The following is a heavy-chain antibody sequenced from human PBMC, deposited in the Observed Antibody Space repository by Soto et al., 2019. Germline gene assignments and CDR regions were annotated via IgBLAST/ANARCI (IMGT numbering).Heavy chain of an antibody. CDR2: IYYSGST. D-gene: IGHD2-2*01. CDR1: GGSISSGDYY. CDR3: ARLYCSSTSCYRYFDY. Sequence: QVQLQESGPGLVKPSQTLSLTCTVSGGSISSGDYYWSWIRQPPGKGLAWIGYIYYSGSTYYNPSLKGRVTIPVDTSKNQFSLKLSSVTAADTAVYYCARLYCSSTSCYRYFDYWGQGTLVTVSS. J-gene: IGHJ4*02. V-gene: IGHV4-30-4*01.